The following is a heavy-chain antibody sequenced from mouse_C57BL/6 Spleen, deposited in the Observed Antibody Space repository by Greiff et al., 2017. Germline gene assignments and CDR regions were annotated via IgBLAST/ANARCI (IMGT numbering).Heavy chain of an antibody. CDR1: GYTFTSYT. V-gene: IGHV1-4*01. D-gene: IGHD1-1*01. Sequence: VQLQESGAELARPADSLSMTCKVSGYTFTSYTMHWVKQRPGQGLEWIGYMNPSSGYTKYNQNFKDKSTFNADTSYSTAYMQLSSLTSEDSAVYYSASYYYGSGLAMDYWGQGTSVTVSA. CDR3: ASYYYGSGLAMDY. CDR2: MNPSSGYT. J-gene: IGHJ4*01.